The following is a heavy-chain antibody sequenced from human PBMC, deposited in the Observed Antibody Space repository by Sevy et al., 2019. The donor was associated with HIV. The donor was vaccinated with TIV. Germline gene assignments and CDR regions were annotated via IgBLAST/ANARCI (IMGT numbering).Heavy chain of an antibody. CDR1: GFTFSSYA. V-gene: IGHV3-30*04. Sequence: GGSLRLSCAASGFTFSSYAMHWVRQAPGKGLEWVAVISYDGSNKYYADSVKGRFTISRDNSKNTLYLQMNSLRAEDTTVYYCAAYYYDSSGYYWRQAFDIWGQGTMVTVSS. D-gene: IGHD3-22*01. CDR2: ISYDGSNK. J-gene: IGHJ3*02. CDR3: AAYYYDSSGYYWRQAFDI.